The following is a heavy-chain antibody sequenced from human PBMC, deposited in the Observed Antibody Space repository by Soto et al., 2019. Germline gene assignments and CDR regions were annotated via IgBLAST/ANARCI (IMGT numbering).Heavy chain of an antibody. V-gene: IGHV5-51*01. Sequence: GESLKISCKGSGYSFTTYWIAWVRQMPGKGLEWMGIIYPGDSDTRYSPSFQGQVTISVDKSISTAYLQWSSLKASDTAMYYCARLDTVMVTFVYYRMDVWGQGTTVTVSS. CDR2: IYPGDSDT. J-gene: IGHJ6*02. CDR1: GYSFTTYW. CDR3: ARLDTVMVTFVYYRMDV. D-gene: IGHD5-18*01.